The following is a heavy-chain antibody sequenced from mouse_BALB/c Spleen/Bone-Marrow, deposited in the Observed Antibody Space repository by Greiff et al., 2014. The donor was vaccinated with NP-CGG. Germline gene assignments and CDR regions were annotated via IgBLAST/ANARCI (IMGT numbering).Heavy chain of an antibody. CDR1: GYTFTDYW. J-gene: IGHJ1*02. CDR2: INPSSGYT. Sequence: QVQLKESGAELAKPGASVKMSCKASGYTFTDYWMHWVKQRPGQGLEWIGYINPSSGYTEYNQKFKDKATLTADKSSSTAYMQLNILTSEDSAVYYCARRYGSLSYFDDWGPGTTVTVPS. D-gene: IGHD1-1*01. V-gene: IGHV1-7*01. CDR3: ARRYGSLSYFDD.